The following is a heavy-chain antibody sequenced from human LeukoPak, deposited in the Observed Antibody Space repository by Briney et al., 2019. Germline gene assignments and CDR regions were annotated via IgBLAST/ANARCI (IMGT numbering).Heavy chain of an antibody. CDR2: INDDGRYT. D-gene: IGHD3-10*01. J-gene: IGHJ4*02. CDR3: ARDSPLWFGELPLDY. CDR1: GFTFSGYW. V-gene: IGHV3-74*01. Sequence: GGSLRLSCAASGFTFSGYWMHWVRQVPGKGLVWVSRINDDGRYTVYADSVEGRFTISRDNAKNSLYLQMNSLRAEDTAVYYCARDSPLWFGELPLDYWGQGTLVTVSS.